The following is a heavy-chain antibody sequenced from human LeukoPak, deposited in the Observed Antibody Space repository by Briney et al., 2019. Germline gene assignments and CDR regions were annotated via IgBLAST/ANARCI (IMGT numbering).Heavy chain of an antibody. CDR2: IGTAGDT. CDR1: GFTFSSYD. V-gene: IGHV3-13*04. Sequence: GGSLRLSCAASGFTFSSYDMHWVRQVQGKGLEWVSVIGTAGDTYYPGSVKGRFTISRENVKNSLHLQMNSLRAGDTAVYYCARGDWNSYWYLDLWGRGTLVTVSS. CDR3: ARGDWNSYWYLDL. J-gene: IGHJ2*01. D-gene: IGHD1-1*01.